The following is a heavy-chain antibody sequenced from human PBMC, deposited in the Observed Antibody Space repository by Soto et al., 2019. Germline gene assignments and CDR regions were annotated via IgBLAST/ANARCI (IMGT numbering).Heavy chain of an antibody. CDR1: GYTLTELS. J-gene: IGHJ4*02. Sequence: ASVKVSCKVSGYTLTELSMHWVRQAPGKGLEWMGGFDPEDGETIYAQKFQGRVTMTEDASTDTAYMELSSLRSEDTAVYYCATDTFWSGSFDYWGQGTLVTVSS. CDR2: FDPEDGET. CDR3: ATDTFWSGSFDY. V-gene: IGHV1-24*01. D-gene: IGHD3-3*01.